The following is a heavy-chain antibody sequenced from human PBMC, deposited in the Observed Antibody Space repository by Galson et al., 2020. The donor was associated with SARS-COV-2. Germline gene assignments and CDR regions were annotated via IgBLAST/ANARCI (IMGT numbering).Heavy chain of an antibody. CDR2: ITNDGPNRH. CDR3: VRGPPHGAFDI. J-gene: IGHJ3*02. V-gene: IGHV3-30-3*01. Sequence: GESLKISCAASGFNFSGYSMHWVRQAPVKGLEWVAHITNDGPNRHYYADSVKGRFTGSRDNSKNTVYLQMNSLRDEDTAVYYCVRGPPHGAFDIGAKEHWSPSLQ. D-gene: IGHD3-16*01. CDR1: GFNFSGYS.